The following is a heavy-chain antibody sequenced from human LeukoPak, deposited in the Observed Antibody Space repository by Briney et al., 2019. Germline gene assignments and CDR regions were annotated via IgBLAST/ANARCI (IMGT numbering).Heavy chain of an antibody. J-gene: IGHJ3*02. CDR2: IYYSGNT. D-gene: IGHD3-22*01. CDR1: GGSISSADYY. Sequence: PSETLSLTCTVSGGSISSADYYWSWIRQPPGKGLEWIGYIYYSGNTYYNPSLKSRVTISVDRSKIQFSLKQSSVTAADTAVYYCARATITMAVGVPADAFDIWGQGTMVTVSS. V-gene: IGHV4-30-4*08. CDR3: ARATITMAVGVPADAFDI.